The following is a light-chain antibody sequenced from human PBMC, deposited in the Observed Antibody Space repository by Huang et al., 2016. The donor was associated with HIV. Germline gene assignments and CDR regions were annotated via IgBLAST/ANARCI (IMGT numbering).Light chain of an antibody. CDR2: DAS. V-gene: IGKV1-33*01. J-gene: IGKJ4*01. CDR3: QQYDNLPLT. CDR1: QDISNY. Sequence: DIQMTQSPSSLSQSVGDRVTITFQASQDISNYLNWYQQKPGKAPKLLIYDASHLESGVPSRFSGGGSGTDFTFTISSLRPEDVATYYCQQYDNLPLTFGGGTTVEIK.